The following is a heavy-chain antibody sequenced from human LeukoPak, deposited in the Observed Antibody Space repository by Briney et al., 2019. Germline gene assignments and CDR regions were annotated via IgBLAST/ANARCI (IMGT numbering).Heavy chain of an antibody. CDR1: GFTFSSYA. D-gene: IGHD3-10*01. CDR2: IKQDGSEK. V-gene: IGHV3-7*01. J-gene: IGHJ4*02. CDR3: AREVQASSGSKSLFDY. Sequence: PGGSLRLSCAASGFTFSSYAMSWVRQAPGKGLEWVANIKQDGSEKYYVDSVKGRFTISRDNAKNSLYLQMNSLRAEDTAVYYCAREVQASSGSKSLFDYWGQGTLVTVSS.